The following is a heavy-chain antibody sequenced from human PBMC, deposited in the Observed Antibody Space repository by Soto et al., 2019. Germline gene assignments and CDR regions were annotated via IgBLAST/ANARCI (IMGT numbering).Heavy chain of an antibody. CDR1: GGSISSYY. J-gene: IGHJ5*02. CDR2: IYYSGST. V-gene: IGHV4-59*01. CDR3: ARVIAARPGAGWFDP. Sequence: PSETLSITCTVSGGSISSYYLSWIRQPPGKGLEWIGYIYYSGSTNYNPSLKSRVTISVDTSKNQFSLKLSSVTAADTAVYYCARVIAARPGAGWFDPWGQGTLVTVSS. D-gene: IGHD6-6*01.